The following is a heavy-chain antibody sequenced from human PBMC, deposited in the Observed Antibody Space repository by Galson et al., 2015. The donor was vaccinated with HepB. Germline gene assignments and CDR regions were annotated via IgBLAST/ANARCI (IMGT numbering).Heavy chain of an antibody. Sequence: SETLSLTCTVSGDSISSDYWSWIRQPPGKGLEWIGFINYSGSTSYNPSLKSRVTMSVDTSKNQFSLRLSSVTAADTAVYYCARRIHMVRVWGWFDPWGQGALVTVSS. CDR3: ARRIHMVRVWGWFDP. CDR2: INYSGST. CDR1: GDSISSDY. D-gene: IGHD3-10*01. V-gene: IGHV4-59*01. J-gene: IGHJ5*02.